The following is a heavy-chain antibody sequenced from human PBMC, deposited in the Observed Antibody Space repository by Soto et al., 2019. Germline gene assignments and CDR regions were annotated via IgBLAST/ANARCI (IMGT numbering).Heavy chain of an antibody. D-gene: IGHD5-18*01. CDR3: ARDLPRGYSYGGNAFDI. CDR2: IYYSGST. V-gene: IGHV4-31*03. CDR1: GGSISSGGYY. Sequence: QVQLQESGPGLVKPSQTLSLTCTVSGGSISSGGYYWSWIRQHPGKGLEWIGYIYYSGSTYYNPSLKSRVTISVDTSKNQCSLKLSSVTAADTAVYYCARDLPRGYSYGGNAFDIWGQGTMVTVSS. J-gene: IGHJ3*02.